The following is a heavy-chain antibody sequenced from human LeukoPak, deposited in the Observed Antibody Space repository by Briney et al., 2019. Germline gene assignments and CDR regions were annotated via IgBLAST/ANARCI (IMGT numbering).Heavy chain of an antibody. J-gene: IGHJ4*02. V-gene: IGHV3-23*01. CDR1: GFTFSSYA. CDR2: ISGSGAST. D-gene: IGHD3-3*01. CDR3: AKGDITIFGVVIPPGWYY. Sequence: LTGGSLRLSCAASGFTFSSYAMSCVRQAPGKGLECVSAISGSGASTYYADSVKGRFTISRDNSKNTLYMQMNSLRAEDTAVYYCAKGDITIFGVVIPPGWYYWGQGTLVTVSS.